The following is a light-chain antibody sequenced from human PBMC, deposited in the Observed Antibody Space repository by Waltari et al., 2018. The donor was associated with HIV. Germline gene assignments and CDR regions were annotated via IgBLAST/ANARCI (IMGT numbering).Light chain of an antibody. J-gene: IGKJ5*01. V-gene: IGKV2-28*01. CDR3: MQTLQTSIT. CDR2: LAP. CDR1: HSLLYTNGYKY. Sequence: DIVMTQSPLSLAVTPGEPASISCRSSHSLLYTNGYKYLDWYLQKPGQSPQLLIYLAPARAPGVPDRFSGSGSGTEFTLKISRVEAEDVGVYYCMQTLQTSITFGQGTRLEIK.